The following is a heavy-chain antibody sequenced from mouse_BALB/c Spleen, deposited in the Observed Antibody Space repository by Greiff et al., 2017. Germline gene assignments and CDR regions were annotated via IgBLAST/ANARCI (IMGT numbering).Heavy chain of an antibody. J-gene: IGHJ4*01. CDR3: ARGGEYDRGYYAMDY. Sequence: EVQLLQSGGGLVKPGGSVKLSCAASGFTFRDYYMNWVRQTPEKRLEWVATISAGGSYTYYQDNLKGRFTISRDNAKNNLYLQMSSLKSEDTAMYYCARGGEYDRGYYAMDYWGQGTSVTVSS. D-gene: IGHD2-14*01. V-gene: IGHV5-4*02. CDR1: GFTFRDYY. CDR2: ISAGGSYT.